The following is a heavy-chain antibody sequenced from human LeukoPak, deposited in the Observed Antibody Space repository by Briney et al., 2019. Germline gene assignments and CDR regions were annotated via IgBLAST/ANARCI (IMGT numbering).Heavy chain of an antibody. J-gene: IGHJ4*02. D-gene: IGHD2-8*01. V-gene: IGHV3-7*01. Sequence: GGSLRLSCAASGFTFSNYWMSWVRQAPGKGLEWVASIHQHGNEKYFVGSVRGRFTISRDNAKNSLYLQMSSLRAEDTAVYYCATLNGPLFEYWGQGTLVTVSS. CDR1: GFTFSNYW. CDR3: ATLNGPLFEY. CDR2: IHQHGNEK.